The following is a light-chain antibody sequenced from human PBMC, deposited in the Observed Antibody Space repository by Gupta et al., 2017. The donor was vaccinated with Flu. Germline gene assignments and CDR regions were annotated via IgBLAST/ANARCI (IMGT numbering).Light chain of an antibody. V-gene: IGKV3-11*01. J-gene: IGKJ5*01. CDR1: QTVYDY. CDR2: DAS. Sequence: EIVLTQSPATLSLSPRDRATLSCRASQTVYDYLAWYQQKPGQAPRLLIYDASNRATGVPARFSGSGSGTDFTLTISSLEPEDFAIYYCQQRSSPTCGQGTRLDIK. CDR3: QQRSSPT.